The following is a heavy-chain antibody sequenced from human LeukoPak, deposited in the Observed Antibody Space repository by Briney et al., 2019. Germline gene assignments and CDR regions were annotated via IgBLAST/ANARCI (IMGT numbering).Heavy chain of an antibody. J-gene: IGHJ4*02. Sequence: PGGSLRLSCAASGFTFDDYGMSWVRQAPGKGLEWVSGINWNGGSTGYADSVKGRFTISRDNAKSSLYLQMNRLRCEETAWYYCSRDTLGYSYGSYYFDYWGQGTLVTVSS. V-gene: IGHV3-20*04. CDR2: INWNGGST. D-gene: IGHD5-18*01. CDR1: GFTFDDYG. CDR3: SRDTLGYSYGSYYFDY.